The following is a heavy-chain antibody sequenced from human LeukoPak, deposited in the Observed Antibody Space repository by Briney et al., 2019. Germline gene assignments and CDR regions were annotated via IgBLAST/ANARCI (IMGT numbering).Heavy chain of an antibody. CDR1: GFTFSSYS. CDR3: ASPYSSRWYELCY. J-gene: IGHJ4*02. V-gene: IGHV3-21*01. D-gene: IGHD6-13*01. Sequence: GGSLRLSRAASGFTFSSYSMNWVRQAPGKGLEWVSSISSSSSYIYYADSVKGRFTISRDNAKNSLYLQMNSLRAEDMAVYYCASPYSSRWYELCYWGQGTLVTVSS. CDR2: ISSSSSYI.